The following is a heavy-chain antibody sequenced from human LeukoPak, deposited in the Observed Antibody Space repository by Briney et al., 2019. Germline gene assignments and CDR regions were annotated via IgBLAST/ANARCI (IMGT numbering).Heavy chain of an antibody. D-gene: IGHD1-14*01. CDR1: GGSFSGYY. CDR2: INHSGST. J-gene: IGHJ4*02. CDR3: AGGGLTTLFDY. Sequence: SETLSLTCAVYGGSFSGYYWSWIRQPPGKGLEWIGEINHSGSTNYNPSLKSRVTISVDTSKNQFSLKLSSVTAADTAVYYCAGGGLTTLFDYWGQGTLVTVSS. V-gene: IGHV4-34*01.